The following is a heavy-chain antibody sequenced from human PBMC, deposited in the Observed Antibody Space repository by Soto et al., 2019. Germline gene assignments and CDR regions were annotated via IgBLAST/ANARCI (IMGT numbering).Heavy chain of an antibody. Sequence: QVQLVQSGADVKKPGSSVKVSCKTSGGPFCSSAISWVRQAPAQGLEWMGEIIPVFDKANYAQNFQGRLTITADEPTGTVFMQLSSLRSEDTAVYFCARLRRDWGDAFDLWGLGTVVTVSS. CDR3: ARLRRDWGDAFDL. CDR1: GGPFCSSA. CDR2: IIPVFDKA. J-gene: IGHJ3*01. V-gene: IGHV1-69*01. D-gene: IGHD3-16*01.